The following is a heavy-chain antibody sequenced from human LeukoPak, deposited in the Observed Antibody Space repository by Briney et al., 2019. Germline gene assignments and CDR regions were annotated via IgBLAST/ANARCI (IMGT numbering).Heavy chain of an antibody. CDR3: AVGLKNWAFDP. CDR1: GYTFTDYY. J-gene: IGHJ5*02. Sequence: ASVKVSCKASGYTFTDYYMHWVRQAPGQGLEWMGWINPDSGGTNYAQRFQGRVTMTRDTSISTAYMELSRLRSDDTAVYYCAVGLKNWAFDPWGQGTLVTVSS. V-gene: IGHV1-2*02. D-gene: IGHD7-27*01. CDR2: INPDSGGT.